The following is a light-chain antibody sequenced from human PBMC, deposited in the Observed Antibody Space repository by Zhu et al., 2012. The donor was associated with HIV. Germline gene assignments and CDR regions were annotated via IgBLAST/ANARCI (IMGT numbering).Light chain of an antibody. J-gene: IGKJ2*01. CDR3: QQYSNWSPYT. Sequence: EVVMTQSPATLSVSPGERVTLSCRASQSVGSNLAWYQQRPGQTPRLLMFGSTTRATGVPARFSGSGSGTEFTLTISSLQSEDFAVYYCQQYSNWSPYTFGQGT. CDR2: GST. CDR1: QSVGSN. V-gene: IGKV3-15*01.